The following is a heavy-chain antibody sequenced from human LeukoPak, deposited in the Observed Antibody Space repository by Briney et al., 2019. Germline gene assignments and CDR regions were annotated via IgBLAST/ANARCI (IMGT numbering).Heavy chain of an antibody. CDR3: ARDYDVLTAYPPTQLFDP. Sequence: PSETLSLTCTVSGYSISTGYYWDWIRQPPGKGLEWIGTFYHGGSTYYNPSLKSRVTISVDTSKNQFSLNLTSVTAADTAVYYCARDYDVLTAYPPTQLFDPWGQGTLVTVSS. CDR2: FYHGGST. J-gene: IGHJ5*02. D-gene: IGHD3-9*01. V-gene: IGHV4-38-2*02. CDR1: GYSISTGYY.